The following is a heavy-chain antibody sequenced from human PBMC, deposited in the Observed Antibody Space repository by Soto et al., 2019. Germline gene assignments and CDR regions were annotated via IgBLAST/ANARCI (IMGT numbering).Heavy chain of an antibody. V-gene: IGHV4-31*01. CDR1: GGSITTGGYY. J-gene: IGHJ4*02. D-gene: IGHD5-18*01. Sequence: QVQLQESGPGLVKPSQTLSLTYTVSGGSITTGGYYWSWIREHPGKGLEWIGYIYYSGSTSYNPSLKSQITMSVDTSKNQFSLKLNSVTAADTAVYYCARDDTRAGYDYWGQGTLVTVSS. CDR3: ARDDTRAGYDY. CDR2: IYYSGST.